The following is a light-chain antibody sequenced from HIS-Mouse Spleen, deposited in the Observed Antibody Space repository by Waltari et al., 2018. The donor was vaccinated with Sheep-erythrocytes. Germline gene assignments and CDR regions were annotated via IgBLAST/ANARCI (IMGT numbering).Light chain of an antibody. CDR2: QDT. CDR3: QAWDSSIVV. J-gene: IGLJ2*01. Sequence: SSELTQAPSVSVSPGQTASITCSGDKLGDKYACWYQQKPGQSPVLVIYQDTKRPSGIPERFSGSNCGNTATLTISGTQAMDEADYYCQAWDSSIVVFGGGTKLTVL. V-gene: IGLV3-1*01. CDR1: KLGDKY.